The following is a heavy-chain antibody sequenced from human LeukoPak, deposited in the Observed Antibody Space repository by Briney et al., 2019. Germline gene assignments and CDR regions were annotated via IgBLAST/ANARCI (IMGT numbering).Heavy chain of an antibody. CDR1: GGSISSGGYY. D-gene: IGHD6-13*01. CDR2: IYYSGST. Sequence: PSQTLSLTCTVSGGSISSGGYYWSWIRQPPGKGLEWIGYIYYSGSTNYNPSLKSRVTISVDTSKNQFSLKLSSVTAADTAVYYCARHARSSWYVFDYWGQGTLVTVSS. J-gene: IGHJ4*02. V-gene: IGHV4-61*08. CDR3: ARHARSSWYVFDY.